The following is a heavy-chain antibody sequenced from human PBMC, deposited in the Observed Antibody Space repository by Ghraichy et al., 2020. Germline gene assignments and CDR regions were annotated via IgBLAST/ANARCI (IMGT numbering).Heavy chain of an antibody. Sequence: ASVKVPCKASGYTFTGYYMHWVRQAPGQGLEWMGWINPNSGGTNYAQKFQGRVTMTRDTSISTAYMELSRLRSDDTAVYYCARDVRYYDFWSGYYLYFQHWGQGTLVTVSS. D-gene: IGHD3-3*01. J-gene: IGHJ1*01. V-gene: IGHV1-2*02. CDR1: GYTFTGYY. CDR3: ARDVRYYDFWSGYYLYFQH. CDR2: INPNSGGT.